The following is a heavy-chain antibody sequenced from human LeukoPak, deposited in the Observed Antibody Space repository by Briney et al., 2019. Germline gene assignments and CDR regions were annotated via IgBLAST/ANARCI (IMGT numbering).Heavy chain of an antibody. D-gene: IGHD3-16*01. J-gene: IGHJ3*02. CDR2: IFATGST. CDR1: GGSISSGNYY. Sequence: SETLSPTCNVSGGSISSGNYYWSWIRQPAGKGLEWIGRIFATGSTDYNPSLKSRITISVDTSKNQFSLKLSSVTAADTAMYFCARDPFLYRDAFDIWGQGTMVTVSS. CDR3: ARDPFLYRDAFDI. V-gene: IGHV4-61*02.